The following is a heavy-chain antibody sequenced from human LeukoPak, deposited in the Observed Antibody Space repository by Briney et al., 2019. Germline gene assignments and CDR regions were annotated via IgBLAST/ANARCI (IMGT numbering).Heavy chain of an antibody. Sequence: SETLSLTCAVYGGSFSGYYWSWIRQPPGKGLEWIGKINHSGSTNYNPSLKSRVTISVDTSKNQFSLKLSSVTAADTAVYYCASRPTYDYVWGSYTLTPFDYWGQGTLVTVSS. CDR1: GGSFSGYY. J-gene: IGHJ4*02. CDR2: INHSGST. CDR3: ASRPTYDYVWGSYTLTPFDY. V-gene: IGHV4-34*01. D-gene: IGHD3-16*01.